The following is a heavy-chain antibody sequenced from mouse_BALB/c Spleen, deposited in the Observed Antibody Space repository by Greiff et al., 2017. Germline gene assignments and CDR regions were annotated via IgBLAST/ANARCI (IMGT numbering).Heavy chain of an antibody. V-gene: IGHV3-6*02. J-gene: IGHJ3*01. CDR1: GYSITSGYY. CDR2: ISYDGSN. CDR3: ARDRGYGNYFAY. Sequence: EVKLLESGPGLVKPSQSLSLTCSVTGYSITSGYYWNWIRQFPGNKLEWMGYISYDGSNNYNPSLKNRISITRDTSKNQFFLKLNSVTTEDTATYYCARDRGYGNYFAYWGQGTLVTVSA. D-gene: IGHD2-10*02.